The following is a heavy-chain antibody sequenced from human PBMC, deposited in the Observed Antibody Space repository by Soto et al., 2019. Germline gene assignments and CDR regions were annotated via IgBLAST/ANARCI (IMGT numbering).Heavy chain of an antibody. CDR3: ARGRHIVGAIIAGY. Sequence: ASVKVSCKASGYTFTSYDINWVRQANGQGLEWMGWMNPNSGNTGYAQKFQGRVTMTRNTSISTAYMELSSLRSEDTAVYYCARGRHIVGAIIAGYWGQGTLVTVSS. CDR1: GYTFTSYD. V-gene: IGHV1-8*01. CDR2: MNPNSGNT. J-gene: IGHJ4*02. D-gene: IGHD1-26*01.